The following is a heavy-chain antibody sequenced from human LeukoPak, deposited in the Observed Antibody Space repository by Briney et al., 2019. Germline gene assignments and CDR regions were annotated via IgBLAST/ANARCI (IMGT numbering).Heavy chain of an antibody. J-gene: IGHJ6*03. D-gene: IGHD3-10*01. CDR3: ARQSVSSYYYGSGSYYMDV. Sequence: SETLSLTGTVSGGSISSSSYYWGWIRQPPGKGLEWIGSIYYSGSTYYNASLKSRVTISVDTSKNQFSLKLSSVTAADTAVYYCARQSVSSYYYGSGSYYMDVWGKGTTVTISS. V-gene: IGHV4-39*01. CDR1: GGSISSSSYY. CDR2: IYYSGST.